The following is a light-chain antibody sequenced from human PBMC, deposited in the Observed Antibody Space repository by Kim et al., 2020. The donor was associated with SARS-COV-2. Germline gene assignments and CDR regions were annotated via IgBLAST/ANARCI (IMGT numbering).Light chain of an antibody. CDR2: DVS. J-gene: IGLJ2*01. V-gene: IGLV2-11*01. Sequence: QSALTQPRSVSGSPGQSVTISCTGTSSDVGGYNYVSWYQQHPGKAPKLMIYDVSKRPSGVPDRFSGSKSGNTASLTISGLQAEDAADYYCCSYAGRVVFGGGTQLTVL. CDR1: SSDVGGYNY. CDR3: CSYAGRVV.